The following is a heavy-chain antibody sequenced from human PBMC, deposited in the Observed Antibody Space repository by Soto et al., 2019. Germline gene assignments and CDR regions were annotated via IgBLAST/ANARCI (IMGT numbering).Heavy chain of an antibody. Sequence: QVQLVESGGGVVQPGRSLRLSCAASGFSFTTYVMHWVRQAPGKGLEWVAVISHDGSYKYYGDAVKGRFTISRDTSKNAVYPKMNSLRPEDTAVYYCAKGLLAIVGTTLPRDAFNIWGQGTMVTVSS. CDR3: AKGLLAIVGTTLPRDAFNI. J-gene: IGHJ3*02. D-gene: IGHD1-26*01. CDR1: GFSFTTYV. V-gene: IGHV3-30*18. CDR2: ISHDGSYK.